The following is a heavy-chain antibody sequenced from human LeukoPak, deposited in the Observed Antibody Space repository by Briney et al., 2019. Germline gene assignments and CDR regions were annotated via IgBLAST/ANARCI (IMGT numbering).Heavy chain of an antibody. CDR2: IYSGGST. CDR3: AREGDGSGSWAFDY. CDR1: GFTVSSNY. V-gene: IGHV3-66*01. Sequence: GGSLRLSCAASGFTVSSNYMSWVRQAPGKGLEWVSVIYSGGSTYYADSVKGRFTISRDNSKNTLYLQMNSLRAEDTAVYYCAREGDGSGSWAFDYRGQGTLVTVSS. J-gene: IGHJ4*02. D-gene: IGHD3-10*01.